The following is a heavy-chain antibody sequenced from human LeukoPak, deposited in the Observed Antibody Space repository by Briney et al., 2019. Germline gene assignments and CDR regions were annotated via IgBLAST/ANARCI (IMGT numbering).Heavy chain of an antibody. CDR3: ARLGLFQYSSRPYGMDV. Sequence: GGPLRLSCAAPGFTFSNFAMHWVRQAPGKGLEWVAIISYDGSNQYYADSVKGRFTISRDSSQNTLYLQMNSLRAEDTAVYYCARLGLFQYSSRPYGMDVWGQGTTVTVSS. V-gene: IGHV3-30*04. D-gene: IGHD6-13*01. CDR1: GFTFSNFA. J-gene: IGHJ6*02. CDR2: ISYDGSNQ.